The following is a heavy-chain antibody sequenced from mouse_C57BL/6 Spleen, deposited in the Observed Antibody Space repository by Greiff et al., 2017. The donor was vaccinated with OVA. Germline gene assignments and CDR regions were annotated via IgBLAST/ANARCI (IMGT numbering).Heavy chain of an antibody. CDR2: ISSGGSYT. D-gene: IGHD1-1*02. Sequence: EVQGVESGGDLVKPGGSLKLSCAASGFTFSSYGMSWVRQTPDKRLEWVATISSGGSYTYYPDSVKGRFTISRDNAKNTLYLQMSSLKSEDTAMYYCARCYGDYYAMDYWGQGTSVTVSS. CDR3: ARCYGDYYAMDY. CDR1: GFTFSSYG. V-gene: IGHV5-6*01. J-gene: IGHJ4*01.